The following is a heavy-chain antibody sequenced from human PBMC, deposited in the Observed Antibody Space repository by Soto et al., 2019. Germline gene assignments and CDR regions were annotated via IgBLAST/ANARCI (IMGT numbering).Heavy chain of an antibody. CDR1: GFTFRSYG. J-gene: IGHJ4*02. CDR3: AKDTADYYDSSGYYPDD. Sequence: GGSLRLSCAASGFTFRSYGMHWVRQAPGKGLEWVTVISYDGSNKYYADSVKGRFTISRDNSKNTLYLQMNSLRAEDTAVYYCAKDTADYYDSSGYYPDDWGQGTLVTVSS. CDR2: ISYDGSNK. V-gene: IGHV3-30*18. D-gene: IGHD3-22*01.